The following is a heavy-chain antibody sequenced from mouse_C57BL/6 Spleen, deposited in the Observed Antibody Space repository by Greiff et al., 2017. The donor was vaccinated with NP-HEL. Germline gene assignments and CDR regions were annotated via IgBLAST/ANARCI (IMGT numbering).Heavy chain of an antibody. CDR1: GYTFTDYE. CDR3: TSGGNYPAYYAMDY. J-gene: IGHJ4*01. D-gene: IGHD2-1*01. V-gene: IGHV1-15*01. CDR2: IDPETGGT. Sequence: VQLQQSGAELVRPGASVTLSCKASGYTFTDYEMHWVKQTPVHGLEWIGAIDPETGGTAYNQKFKGKAILTADKSSSTAYMELRSLTSEDSAVYYCTSGGNYPAYYAMDYWGQGTSVTVSS.